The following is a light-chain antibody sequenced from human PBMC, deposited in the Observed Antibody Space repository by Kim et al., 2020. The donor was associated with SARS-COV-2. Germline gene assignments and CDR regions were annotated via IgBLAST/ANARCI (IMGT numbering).Light chain of an antibody. J-gene: IGLJ2*01. CDR2: DNH. CDR3: AVWDGSLRAVV. CDR1: NY. Sequence: NYVSWCQQLPGTAPKLIIYDNHKRPSVIPDRFSGSTSGTSATLDITGLQTGDEATYYCAVWDGSLRAVVFGGGTQLTVL. V-gene: IGLV1-51*01.